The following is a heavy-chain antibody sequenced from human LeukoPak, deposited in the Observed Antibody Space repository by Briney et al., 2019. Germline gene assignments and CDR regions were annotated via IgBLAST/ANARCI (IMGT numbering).Heavy chain of an antibody. J-gene: IGHJ6*02. V-gene: IGHV3-7*01. CDR1: GFTFSNHW. CDR3: ARGHYGLDV. CDR2: INPSGSET. Sequence: GGSLRLSCAASGFTFSNHWLTWVRQAPGKRPQWVAHINPSGSETAFLDSVRGRFTISRDSSKNSLYLQVNTLRVEDTAVYHCARGHYGLDVWGQGTTVTVSS.